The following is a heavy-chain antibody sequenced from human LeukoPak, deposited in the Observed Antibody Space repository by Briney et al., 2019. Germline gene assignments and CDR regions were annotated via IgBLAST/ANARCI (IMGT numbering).Heavy chain of an antibody. V-gene: IGHV3-7*03. D-gene: IGHD3-22*01. Sequence: GGSLRLSCVASGFTFSRNWMSWVRQAPGKGLEWVANIKQDGSETYYVDSVKGRFTISRDNDKNSLFLQMNSLRAEDTAVYYCAKLLYYYDSSQPYWGQGTLVTVSS. J-gene: IGHJ4*02. CDR1: GFTFSRNW. CDR3: AKLLYYYDSSQPY. CDR2: IKQDGSET.